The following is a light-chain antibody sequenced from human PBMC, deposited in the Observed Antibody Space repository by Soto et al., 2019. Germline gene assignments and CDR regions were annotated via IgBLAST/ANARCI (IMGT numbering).Light chain of an antibody. J-gene: IGKJ1*01. CDR2: GAS. Sequence: IVLTQSPATLSLSPGKRASLSCRASQNISNYLIWYQQKPGQAPRLLIYGASTRATGIPARFSGSGSGTEFTLTISSLQSEDFAVYYCQHYNNWPPWTFGQGTKVDIK. CDR3: QHYNNWPPWT. V-gene: IGKV3-15*01. CDR1: QNISNY.